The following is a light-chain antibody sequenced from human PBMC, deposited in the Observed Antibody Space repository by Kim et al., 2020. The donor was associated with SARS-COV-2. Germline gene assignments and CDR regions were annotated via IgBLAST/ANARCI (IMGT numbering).Light chain of an antibody. V-gene: IGLV3-19*01. Sequence: DLGQTGRITCQGDSRRRYYASWYPQQPGQAPVLVIYGQNNRPSGVPDRFSGSRSGSTASLTITGAQAEDETDYFCGSRDRSDNQVFGGGTQLTVL. CDR3: GSRDRSDNQV. CDR2: GQN. CDR1: SRRRYY. J-gene: IGLJ3*02.